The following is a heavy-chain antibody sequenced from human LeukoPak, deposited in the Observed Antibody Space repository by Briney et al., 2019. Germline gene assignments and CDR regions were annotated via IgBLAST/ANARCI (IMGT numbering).Heavy chain of an antibody. CDR3: ARTVGYGDYHWFDP. V-gene: IGHV3-53*01. CDR1: GFTVSSNY. D-gene: IGHD4-17*01. Sequence: GGSLRLSCAASGFTVSSNYMSWVRQAPGKGLEWVSVLYSGGGTYYADSVKGRFTISRDNSKNTLYLQMDSLKAEDTAVYYCARTVGYGDYHWFDPWGQGTLVTVSS. J-gene: IGHJ5*02. CDR2: LYSGGGT.